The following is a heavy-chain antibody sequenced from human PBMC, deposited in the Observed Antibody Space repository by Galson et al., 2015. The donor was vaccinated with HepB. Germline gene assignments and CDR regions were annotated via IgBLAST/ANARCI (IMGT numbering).Heavy chain of an antibody. V-gene: IGHV3-23*01. J-gene: IGHJ4*02. CDR2: LSGSGATA. Sequence: SLRLSCAASGFTFSSYAMSWVRQAPGKGLEWVSGLSGSGATAYYADSVKGRFTISRDNSQNTLYLQMNSLRAEDTAVYYCAKDFNSGSYSIRGAYYWGQGSLATVSS. CDR1: GFTFSSYA. CDR3: AKDFNSGSYSIRGAYY. D-gene: IGHD3-10*01.